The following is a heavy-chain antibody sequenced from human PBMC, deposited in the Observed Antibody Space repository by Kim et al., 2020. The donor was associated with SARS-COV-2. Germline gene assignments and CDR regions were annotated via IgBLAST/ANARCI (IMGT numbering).Heavy chain of an antibody. J-gene: IGHJ4*02. CDR3: ARDPLSYSSSSN. D-gene: IGHD6-6*01. Sequence: NYNPSLKSRVTISVDTSKNQCSLKLSAVTAADTAVYYCARDPLSYSSSSNWGQGTLVTVSS. V-gene: IGHV4-59*01.